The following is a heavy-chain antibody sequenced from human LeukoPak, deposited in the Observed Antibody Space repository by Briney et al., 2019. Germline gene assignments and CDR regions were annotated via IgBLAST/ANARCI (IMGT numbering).Heavy chain of an antibody. V-gene: IGHV1-2*02. Sequence: ASVKVSCKASGYTFSDYYIHWVRQAPGQGLEWMGWLDPNSGDTNYAQKFQGRVTLTRDTSISTAYMDLSSLSPDDAAVYYCARDPSSVTLYFFDYWGQGTLVTVSS. J-gene: IGHJ4*02. CDR3: ARDPSSVTLYFFDY. CDR2: LDPNSGDT. CDR1: GYTFSDYY. D-gene: IGHD4-11*01.